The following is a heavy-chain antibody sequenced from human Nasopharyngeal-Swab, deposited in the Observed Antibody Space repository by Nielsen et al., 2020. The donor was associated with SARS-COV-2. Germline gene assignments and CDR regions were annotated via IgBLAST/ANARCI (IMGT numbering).Heavy chain of an antibody. Sequence: GESLKISCAASGFTFSSYWMSWVRQAPGKGLEWVANIKQDGSEKYYVDSVKGRFTISRGNAKNSLYLQMNSLRAEDTAVYYCARGVYDSSGYYYPWGQGTLVTVSS. CDR1: GFTFSSYW. V-gene: IGHV3-7*01. J-gene: IGHJ5*02. CDR2: IKQDGSEK. CDR3: ARGVYDSSGYYYP. D-gene: IGHD3-22*01.